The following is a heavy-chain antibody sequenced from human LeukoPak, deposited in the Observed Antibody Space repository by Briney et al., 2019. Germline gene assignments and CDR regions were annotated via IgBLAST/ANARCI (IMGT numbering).Heavy chain of an antibody. J-gene: IGHJ5*02. V-gene: IGHV4-34*01. CDR2: INHSGST. CDR3: ARARRFLEWLSIGNWFDP. CDR1: GGSFSGYY. Sequence: KSSETLSLTCAVYGGSFSGYYWSWIRQPPGKGRELIGEINHSGSTNYNPSLKSRATISVDTSKNQFSLRLSSVTAAETAVYYCARARRFLEWLSIGNWFDPWGQGTLVTVSS. D-gene: IGHD3-3*01.